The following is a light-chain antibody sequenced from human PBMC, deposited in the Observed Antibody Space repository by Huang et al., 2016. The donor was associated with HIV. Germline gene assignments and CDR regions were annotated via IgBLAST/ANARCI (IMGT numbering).Light chain of an antibody. V-gene: IGKV3-15*01. CDR2: GSS. CDR1: RTVSTN. Sequence: IVMTQSPATLSVSPGERVTLSCRANRTVSTNLAWYQQRPGQAPRLLIYGSSTRAPGGPARFSGSGSGTDFSLTISSLQSEDFALYYCHQYNNWRLSFGGGTRVDI. CDR3: HQYNNWRLS. J-gene: IGKJ4*01.